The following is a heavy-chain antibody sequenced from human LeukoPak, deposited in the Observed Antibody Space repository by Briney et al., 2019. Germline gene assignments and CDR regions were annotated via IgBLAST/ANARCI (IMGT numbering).Heavy chain of an antibody. CDR1: GFTFSSYN. CDR2: ISPTSSYT. Sequence: GGSLRLSCAASGFTFSSYNMNWVRQAPGKGLDWVSSISPTSSYTSYTDSVKGRFAISRDNAKNSLYLQMNSLRAEDTAVYYCARGPYSGNYYNGPYFDYWGQGTLVTVSS. V-gene: IGHV3-21*01. D-gene: IGHD1-26*01. J-gene: IGHJ4*02. CDR3: ARGPYSGNYYNGPYFDY.